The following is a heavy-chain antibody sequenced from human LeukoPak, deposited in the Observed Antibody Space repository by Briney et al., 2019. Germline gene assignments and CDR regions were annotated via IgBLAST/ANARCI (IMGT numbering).Heavy chain of an antibody. Sequence: ASVKVSCKASGYTFTSYDINWVRQATGQGLEWMGWMNPNSGNTGYAQKFQGRVTITRNTSISTAYMELSSLRSEDTAVYYCARGVFGYSSGWYYFDCWGQGTLVTVSS. J-gene: IGHJ4*02. D-gene: IGHD6-19*01. CDR2: MNPNSGNT. CDR3: ARGVFGYSSGWYYFDC. V-gene: IGHV1-8*03. CDR1: GYTFTSYD.